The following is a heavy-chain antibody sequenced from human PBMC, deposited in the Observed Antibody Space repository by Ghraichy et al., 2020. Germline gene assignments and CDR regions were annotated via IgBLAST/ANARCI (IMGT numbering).Heavy chain of an antibody. CDR3: VKAGTMVRGIISWFDP. V-gene: IGHV3-30*02. D-gene: IGHD3-10*01. Sequence: GGSLRLSCAASGFTFSDYGMHWVHQAPGKGLEWVAFIRSDGSNKYYADSVKGRFTISRDNSKNTLYLQMNSLRTEDTAVYYCVKAGTMVRGIISWFDPWGQGTLVTVSS. CDR1: GFTFSDYG. J-gene: IGHJ5*02. CDR2: IRSDGSNK.